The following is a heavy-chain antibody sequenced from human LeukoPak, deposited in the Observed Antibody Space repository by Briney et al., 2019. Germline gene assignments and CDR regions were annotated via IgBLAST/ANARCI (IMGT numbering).Heavy chain of an antibody. CDR3: ASLDDYYGSGSYGNFDY. Sequence: SETLSLTCAVYGGSFSGYYWSWIRQPPGKGLEWIGEINHSGSTNYNPSLKSRVTISVDTSKNQFSLKLSSVTAADTAAYYCASLDDYYGSGSYGNFDYWGKGTLVTVSS. J-gene: IGHJ4*02. V-gene: IGHV4-34*01. CDR1: GGSFSGYY. CDR2: INHSGST. D-gene: IGHD3-10*01.